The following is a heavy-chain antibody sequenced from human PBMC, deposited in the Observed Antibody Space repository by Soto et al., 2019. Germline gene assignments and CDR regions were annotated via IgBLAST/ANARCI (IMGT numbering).Heavy chain of an antibody. CDR1: GYTFTSYG. V-gene: IGHV1-18*01. CDR3: ASGESQGGPFYGDYDLSAFDI. Sequence: ASVKVSCKASGYTFTSYGISWVRQAPGQGLEWMGWISAYNGNTNYAQKLQGRVTMTTDTSTSTAYMELRSLRSDDTAVYYCASGESQGGPFYGDYDLSAFDIWGQGTMVTVSS. D-gene: IGHD4-17*01. CDR2: ISAYNGNT. J-gene: IGHJ3*02.